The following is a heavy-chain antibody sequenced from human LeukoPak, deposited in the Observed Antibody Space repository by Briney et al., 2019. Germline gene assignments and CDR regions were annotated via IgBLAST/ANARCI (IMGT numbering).Heavy chain of an antibody. D-gene: IGHD2-15*01. J-gene: IGHJ6*03. V-gene: IGHV4-39*07. Sequence: PSETLSLTCTVSGGSISSSSYYWGWIRQPPGTGLEWIGSIYHSGSTCYNPSLKSRVTISVDTSKNQFSLKLSSVTAADTAVHYCARGYCSGGSCYSYYYYNYMDVWGKGTTVTVSS. CDR1: GGSISSSSYY. CDR2: IYHSGST. CDR3: ARGYCSGGSCYSYYYYNYMDV.